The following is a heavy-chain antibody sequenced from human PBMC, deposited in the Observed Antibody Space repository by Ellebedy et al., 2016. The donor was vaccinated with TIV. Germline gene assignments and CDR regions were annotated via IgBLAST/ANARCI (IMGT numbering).Heavy chain of an antibody. CDR2: IIPILGIA. CDR1: GGTFSSYA. CDR3: ARVKDGPREEPLRGAFDI. V-gene: IGHV1-69*04. D-gene: IGHD5-24*01. Sequence: SVKVSCXASGGTFSSYAISWVRQAPGQGLEWMGRIIPILGIANYAQKFQGRVTITADKSTSTAYMELSSLRSEDTAVYYCARVKDGPREEPLRGAFDIWGQGTMVTVSS. J-gene: IGHJ3*02.